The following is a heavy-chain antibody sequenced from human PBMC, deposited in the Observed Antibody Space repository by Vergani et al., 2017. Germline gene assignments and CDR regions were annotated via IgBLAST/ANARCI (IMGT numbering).Heavy chain of an antibody. CDR1: GFTFSDFS. Sequence: VQLVESGGGLVKPGGSLRLSCAASGFTFSDFSMSWVRQAPGKGLEWVSSISSSSSYIYYADSVKGRFTISRDNAKNSLYLQMNSLRAEDTAVYYCARDGIAAAGTGYYGMDVWGQGTTVTVSS. CDR2: ISSSSSYI. V-gene: IGHV3-21*01. D-gene: IGHD6-13*01. J-gene: IGHJ6*02. CDR3: ARDGIAAAGTGYYGMDV.